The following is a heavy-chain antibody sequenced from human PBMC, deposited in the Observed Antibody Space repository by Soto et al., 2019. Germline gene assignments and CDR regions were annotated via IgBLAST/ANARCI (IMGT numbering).Heavy chain of an antibody. V-gene: IGHV1-69*12. CDR3: ARDAEYCISTSCYRFDP. Sequence: QVQLVQSGAEVKKPGSSVKVSCKASGGTFSSYAISWVRQAPGQGLEWMGGISPIFGTANYAQKFQGRVTITADESTSTAYMELSSLRSEDTAVYYCARDAEYCISTSCYRFDPWGQGTLVTVSS. D-gene: IGHD2-2*01. J-gene: IGHJ5*02. CDR2: ISPIFGTA. CDR1: GGTFSSYA.